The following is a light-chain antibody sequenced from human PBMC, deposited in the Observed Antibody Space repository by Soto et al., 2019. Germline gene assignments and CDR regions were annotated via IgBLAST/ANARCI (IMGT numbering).Light chain of an antibody. J-gene: IGKJ1*01. V-gene: IGKV1-5*01. Sequence: IHMTRSPSTRSAFVGDRRTITCRAIQSISTWLAWYQQKPGKAPKLLIYDASSLKSGVPSRLSGSGSGTEFTLTISSLQTDDFATYYCHQYYSSAQPWTFGQGTKVDIK. CDR1: QSISTW. CDR3: HQYYSSAQPWT. CDR2: DAS.